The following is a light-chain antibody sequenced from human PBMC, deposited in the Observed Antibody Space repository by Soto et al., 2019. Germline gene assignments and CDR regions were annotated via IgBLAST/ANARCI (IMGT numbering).Light chain of an antibody. J-gene: IGKJ1*01. CDR1: QTISSW. V-gene: IGKV1-5*03. CDR2: KAS. Sequence: DIQMTQSPSTLSGSVGDRVTITCRASQTISSWLAWYQQKPGKAPKLLIYKASTLKSGVPPSLRGSGSRTEFTLTISSLQTDDFATYYCQNYKSYSEAFGQGTKVDIK. CDR3: QNYKSYSEA.